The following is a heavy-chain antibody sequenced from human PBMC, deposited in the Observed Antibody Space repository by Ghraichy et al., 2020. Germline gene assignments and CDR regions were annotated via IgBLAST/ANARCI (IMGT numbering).Heavy chain of an antibody. CDR3: ARSRAPQKYSGKDLDY. CDR1: GYSFTSNW. J-gene: IGHJ4*02. CDR2: VYPGDSDT. D-gene: IGHD2-21*01. Sequence: GESLNISCKGSGYSFTSNWIGWVRQMPGKGLEWMGVVYPGDSDTRFSPSFRGQVTISADKSINTAYLQWSSLKASDTAMYYCARSRAPQKYSGKDLDYWGQGTLVTVSS. V-gene: IGHV5-51*01.